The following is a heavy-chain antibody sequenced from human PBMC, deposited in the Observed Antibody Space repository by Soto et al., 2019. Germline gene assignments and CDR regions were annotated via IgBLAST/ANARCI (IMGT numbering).Heavy chain of an antibody. Sequence: QLQLQESGPGLVKPSETLSLTCTVSGGSISSRSYYWGWIRQPPGKGLEWIGSIYYGGSTYYNPSLKSRVTISVDTSKNQFSLKLSSVTAADTAVYYCAGLAVAGTVYYWGQGTLVTVSS. CDR3: AGLAVAGTVYY. CDR1: GGSISSRSYY. J-gene: IGHJ4*02. CDR2: IYYGGST. D-gene: IGHD6-13*01. V-gene: IGHV4-39*01.